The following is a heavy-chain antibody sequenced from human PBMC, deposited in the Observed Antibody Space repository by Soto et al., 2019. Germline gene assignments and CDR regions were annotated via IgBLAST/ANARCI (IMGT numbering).Heavy chain of an antibody. CDR1: GFTVSSNY. Sequence: GGYLRLSCAASGFTVSSNYMSWVRQAPGKGLEWVSVIYSGGSTYYADSVKGRFTISRDNSKNTLYLQMNSLRAEDTAVYYCASGRLVDDVFGWFDPWGQGTLVTVSS. CDR2: IYSGGST. CDR3: ASGRLVDDVFGWFDP. J-gene: IGHJ5*02. D-gene: IGHD1-26*01. V-gene: IGHV3-66*01.